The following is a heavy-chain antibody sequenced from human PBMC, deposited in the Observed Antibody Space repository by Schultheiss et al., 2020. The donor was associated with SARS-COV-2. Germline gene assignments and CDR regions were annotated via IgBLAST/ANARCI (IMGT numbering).Heavy chain of an antibody. Sequence: GESMKISCAASGFTFSSYEMNWVRQAPGKGLEWVSYISSSGSTIYYADSVKGRFTISRDNAKNSLYLQMNSLRAEDTAVYYCARERISYGSGSYILDYWGQGTLVTVSS. CDR3: ARERISYGSGSYILDY. J-gene: IGHJ4*02. CDR1: GFTFSSYE. D-gene: IGHD3-10*01. V-gene: IGHV3-48*03. CDR2: ISSSGSTI.